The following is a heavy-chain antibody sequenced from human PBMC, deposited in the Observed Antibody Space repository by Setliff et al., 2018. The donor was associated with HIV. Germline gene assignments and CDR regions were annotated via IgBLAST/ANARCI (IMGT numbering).Heavy chain of an antibody. CDR3: ATDPGDRLWGAFDI. V-gene: IGHV3-7*03. Sequence: LKISCAASGFSFNNYWMTWVRQAPGKGLEWVADIKRDGSQKEYGDAVKGRFTITRDNAKNSLYLQMDNLRAEDTAVYYCATDPGDRLWGAFDIWGQGTKVTVSS. D-gene: IGHD3-10*01. CDR2: IKRDGSQK. CDR1: GFSFNNYW. J-gene: IGHJ3*02.